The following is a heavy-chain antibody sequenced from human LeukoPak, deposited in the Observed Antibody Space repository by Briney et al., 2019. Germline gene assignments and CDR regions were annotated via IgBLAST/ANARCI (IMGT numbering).Heavy chain of an antibody. CDR2: ICGSGGST. Sequence: GGSLRLSCAASGFTFSSYAMSWVRQAPGKGLEWVSAICGSGGSTYYADSVKGRFTISRDNSKNTLYLQMNSLRAEDTAVYYCAKSCGGNSCFDYWGQGTLVTVSS. CDR1: GFTFSSYA. V-gene: IGHV3-23*01. CDR3: AKSCGGNSCFDY. J-gene: IGHJ4*02. D-gene: IGHD4-23*01.